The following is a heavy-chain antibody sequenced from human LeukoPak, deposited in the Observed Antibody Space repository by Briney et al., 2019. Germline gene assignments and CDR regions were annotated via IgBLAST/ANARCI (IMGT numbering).Heavy chain of an antibody. D-gene: IGHD3-3*02. Sequence: PGRSLRLSCAASGFTFSHFGMHWVRQAPGKGLEWVAVIWNDGSNEYYADSVKGRFTISRDNSKNTVSLQMNSLRDEDTAVYYCAKDHTISGIDAFDIWGQGTMVTVSS. CDR1: GFTFSHFG. J-gene: IGHJ3*02. V-gene: IGHV3-33*06. CDR3: AKDHTISGIDAFDI. CDR2: IWNDGSNE.